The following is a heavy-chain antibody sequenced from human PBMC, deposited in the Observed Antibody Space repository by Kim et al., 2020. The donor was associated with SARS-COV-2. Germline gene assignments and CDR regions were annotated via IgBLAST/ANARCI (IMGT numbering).Heavy chain of an antibody. CDR3: ARDYYDTDGYL. CDR2: ISNTGESI. Sequence: GGSLRLSCTASAFIFSGSKMNWVRQAPGKGLEWVSYISNTGESIYYADSAKGRFIISRDNAKNSLYLQMNSLRDEDTAVYYCARDYYDTDGYLWGQGTLVTVSS. CDR1: AFIFSGSK. V-gene: IGHV3-48*02. D-gene: IGHD3-16*01. J-gene: IGHJ4*02.